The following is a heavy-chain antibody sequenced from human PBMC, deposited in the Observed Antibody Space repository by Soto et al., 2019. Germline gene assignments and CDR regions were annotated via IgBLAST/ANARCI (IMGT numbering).Heavy chain of an antibody. CDR1: GYTFTSYD. J-gene: IGHJ4*02. V-gene: IGHV1-8*01. Sequence: ASVKVSCKASGYTFTSYDINGVRQATGQGLEWMGWMNPNSGNTGYAQKFQGRVTMTRNTSISTAYMELSSLRSEDTAVYYCARGSGYSSSWYMVNHYYFDYWGQGTLVTVSS. D-gene: IGHD6-13*01. CDR3: ARGSGYSSSWYMVNHYYFDY. CDR2: MNPNSGNT.